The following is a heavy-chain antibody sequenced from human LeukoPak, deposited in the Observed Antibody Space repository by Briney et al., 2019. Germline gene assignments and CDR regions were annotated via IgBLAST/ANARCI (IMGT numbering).Heavy chain of an antibody. J-gene: IGHJ4*02. CDR1: GYSISIAYY. CDR2: IYHSGRT. D-gene: IGHD2-15*01. V-gene: IGHV4-38-2*02. CDR3: ARVRSTWWGDFDY. Sequence: SETLSLTCTVSGYSISIAYYWGWIRQPPGKGLEWIGSIYHSGRTYYNPSLKSRVTISLDTSKNQFSLKLSSVTAADTAVYYCARVRSTWWGDFDYWGQGTLVTVSS.